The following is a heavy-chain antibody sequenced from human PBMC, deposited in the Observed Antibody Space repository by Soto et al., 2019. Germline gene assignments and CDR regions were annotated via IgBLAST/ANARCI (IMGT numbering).Heavy chain of an antibody. CDR2: IDPSDSYT. CDR1: GYSFTSYW. D-gene: IGHD4-17*01. V-gene: IGHV5-10-1*01. Sequence: GESLKISCKGSGYSFTSYWISWVRQMPGEGLEWMGRIDPSDSYTNYSPSFQGHVTISADKSISTAYLQWSSLKASDTAMYYCARGGKGVTTTGYYYYYGMDVWGQGTTVTVSS. CDR3: ARGGKGVTTTGYYYYYGMDV. J-gene: IGHJ6*02.